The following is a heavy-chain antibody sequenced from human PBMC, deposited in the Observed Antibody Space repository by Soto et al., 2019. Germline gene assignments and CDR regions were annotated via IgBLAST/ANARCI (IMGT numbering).Heavy chain of an antibody. Sequence: SVKVSCKASGGTFSSYAISWVRQAPGQGLEWTGGIIPIFGTANYAQKFQGRVTITADESTSTAYMELSSLRSEDTAVYYCVVGRIYYYYYGMDVWGQGTTVTVSS. CDR1: GGTFSSYA. CDR2: IIPIFGTA. J-gene: IGHJ6*02. CDR3: VVGRIYYYYYGMDV. V-gene: IGHV1-69*13.